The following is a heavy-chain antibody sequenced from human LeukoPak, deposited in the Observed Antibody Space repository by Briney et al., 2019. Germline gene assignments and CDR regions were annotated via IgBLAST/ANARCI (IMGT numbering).Heavy chain of an antibody. CDR2: ILADADGGRT. D-gene: IGHD4-17*01. V-gene: IGHV3-23*01. CDR1: GFTFGGFT. CDR3: AKDLNYGDGRWEFDP. J-gene: IGHJ5*02. Sequence: GSLRLSCAASGFTFGGFTMAWVRQTPGKGLEWLSGILADADGGRTYYADSVKGRFTIYRDNSKNTLYLQMNNLRADDTAVYFCAKDLNYGDGRWEFDPWGQGTLATV.